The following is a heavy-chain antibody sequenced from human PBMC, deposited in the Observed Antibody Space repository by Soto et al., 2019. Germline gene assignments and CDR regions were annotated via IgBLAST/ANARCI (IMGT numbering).Heavy chain of an antibody. CDR3: ARGLYSSSWLDY. Sequence: GGSLRLSCAASGFTFSSYGMHWVRQAPGKGLEWVAVIWYDGSNKYYAGSVKGRFTISRDNSKNTLYLQMNSLRAEDTAVYYCARGLYSSSWLDYWGQGTLVTVSS. CDR1: GFTFSSYG. J-gene: IGHJ4*02. D-gene: IGHD6-13*01. V-gene: IGHV3-33*01. CDR2: IWYDGSNK.